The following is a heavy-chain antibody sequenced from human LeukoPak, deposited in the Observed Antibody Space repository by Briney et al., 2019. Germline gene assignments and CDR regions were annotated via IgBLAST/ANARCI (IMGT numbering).Heavy chain of an antibody. J-gene: IGHJ3*02. D-gene: IGHD1-1*01. Sequence: SGTLSLTCTVSGYSISSGYYWGWIRQPPGKGLEWIGSIYHSGSTYYNPSLKSRVTISVDTSKNQFSLKLSSVTVADTAVYYCARMDWNDLGAFDIWGQGTMVTVSS. V-gene: IGHV4-38-2*02. CDR3: ARMDWNDLGAFDI. CDR2: IYHSGST. CDR1: GYSISSGYY.